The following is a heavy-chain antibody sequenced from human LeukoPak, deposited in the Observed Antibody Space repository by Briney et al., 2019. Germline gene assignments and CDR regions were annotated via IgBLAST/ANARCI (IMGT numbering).Heavy chain of an antibody. Sequence: PGGSLRLSCAASGFTFSSYSMNWVRQAPGKGLEWVSSISSSSSYIYYADSVKGRFTISRDNAKNSLYLQMNSLRAEDTAVYYCARDVSVGIGAAGIGYWGQGTLVTVSS. CDR1: GFTFSSYS. J-gene: IGHJ4*02. CDR3: ARDVSVGIGAAGIGY. D-gene: IGHD6-13*01. V-gene: IGHV3-21*01. CDR2: ISSSSSYI.